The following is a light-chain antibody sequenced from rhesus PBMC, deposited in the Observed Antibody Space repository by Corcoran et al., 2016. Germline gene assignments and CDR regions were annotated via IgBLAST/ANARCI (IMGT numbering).Light chain of an antibody. CDR3: QQHDNPPLT. CDR1: QNINNW. V-gene: IGKV1-69*01. J-gene: IGKJ4*01. CDR2: RAS. Sequence: DIQMTQSPSSLSASVGDRVTITCRASQNINNWLAGYQQKPGKAPKLLIFRASNLETGVPSRFSGTGSGTDFSLTISRLQAEDFATYYCQQHDNPPLTFGGGTKVEI.